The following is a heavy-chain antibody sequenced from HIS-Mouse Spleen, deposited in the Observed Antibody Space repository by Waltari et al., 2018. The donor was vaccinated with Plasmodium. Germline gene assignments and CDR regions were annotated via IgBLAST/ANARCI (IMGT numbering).Heavy chain of an antibody. V-gene: IGHV3-48*01. CDR3: ARVNSGSYYWFDP. Sequence: EVQLVESGGGLVQPGGSLRLSCAASGFTFSSYSMNWVRQAPGKGLEWVAYISSSSSTIYSADSVKGRFTISRDNAKNSLYLQMNSLRAEDTAVYYCARVNSGSYYWFDPWGQGTLVTVSS. J-gene: IGHJ5*02. CDR1: GFTFSSYS. CDR2: ISSSSSTI. D-gene: IGHD1-26*01.